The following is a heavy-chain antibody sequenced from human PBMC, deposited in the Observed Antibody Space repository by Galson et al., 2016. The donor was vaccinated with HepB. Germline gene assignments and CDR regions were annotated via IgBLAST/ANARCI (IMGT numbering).Heavy chain of an antibody. CDR1: GGTFSSYA. Sequence: SVKVSCKASGGTFSSYAISWVRQVPGQGLEWMAGIIPAFGTINYAQTFQGRVTITADESTSTANMELSSLTSEDKAVYYCAKGRTASGGNGNYYYYGMDVWGQGTTVTVSS. CDR2: IIPAFGTI. CDR3: AKGRTASGGNGNYYYYGMDV. J-gene: IGHJ6*02. D-gene: IGHD4-23*01. V-gene: IGHV1-69*13.